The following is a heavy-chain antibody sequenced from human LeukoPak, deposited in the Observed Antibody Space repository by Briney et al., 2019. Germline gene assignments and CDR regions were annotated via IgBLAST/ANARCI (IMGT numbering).Heavy chain of an antibody. D-gene: IGHD5/OR15-5a*01. CDR3: ARHFLLRQVSTPLRY. Sequence: SETLSLTCAVSGDSISSTTYYWAWIRQPPGKGLEWIGSISYSGSPYYNPSLKSRVTMSVDTSKNQFSVNLTSVTAADTATYYCARHFLLRQVSTPLRYWGQGTLVTVSS. CDR2: ISYSGSP. CDR1: GDSISSTTYY. V-gene: IGHV4-39*01. J-gene: IGHJ4*02.